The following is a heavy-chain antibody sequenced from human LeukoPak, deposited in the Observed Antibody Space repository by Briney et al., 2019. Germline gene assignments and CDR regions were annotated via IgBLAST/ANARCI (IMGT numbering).Heavy chain of an antibody. CDR3: AKPARVGAVDY. CDR2: ISGSSGNT. D-gene: IGHD6-13*01. Sequence: GGSLRLSCAASGFSFSSYAMSWVRQAPGKGLEWVSAISGSSGNTYYADSVKGRFTISRDNSKNTLYLQMNSLRAEDTAIYYCAKPARVGAVDYWGQGTLVTVSS. CDR1: GFSFSSYA. V-gene: IGHV3-23*01. J-gene: IGHJ4*02.